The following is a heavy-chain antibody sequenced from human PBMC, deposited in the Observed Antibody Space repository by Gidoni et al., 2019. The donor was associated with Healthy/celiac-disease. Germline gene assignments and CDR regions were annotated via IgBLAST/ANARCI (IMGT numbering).Heavy chain of an antibody. Sequence: EVQLLESGGGLVQPGGSLRLSCAASGFTFSSYAMSWVRQAPGKGLEWGSAISGRGGSTYYADSVKGRFTISRDNSKNTLYLQMNSLRAEDTAVYYCAKDQYSSSWKQYFQHWGQGTLVTVSS. CDR1: GFTFSSYA. CDR3: AKDQYSSSWKQYFQH. J-gene: IGHJ1*01. CDR2: ISGRGGST. V-gene: IGHV3-23*01. D-gene: IGHD6-13*01.